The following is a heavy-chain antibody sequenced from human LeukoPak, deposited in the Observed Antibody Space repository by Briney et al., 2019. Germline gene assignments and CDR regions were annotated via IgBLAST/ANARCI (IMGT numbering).Heavy chain of an antibody. Sequence: SETLSLTCTVSGGSISSSSYYWGWIRQPPGKGLEWIGSIYYSGSTYYNPSLKSRVTISVDTSKNQFSLKLSSVTAADTAVYYCARRGGAHYYYYYMDVWGKGTTVTVSS. CDR2: IYYSGST. J-gene: IGHJ6*03. D-gene: IGHD2-21*01. V-gene: IGHV4-39*01. CDR3: ARRGGAHYYYYYMDV. CDR1: GGSISSSSYY.